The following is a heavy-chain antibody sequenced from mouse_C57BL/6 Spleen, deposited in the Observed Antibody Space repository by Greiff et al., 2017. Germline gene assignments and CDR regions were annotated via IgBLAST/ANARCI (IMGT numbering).Heavy chain of an antibody. V-gene: IGHV5-17*01. J-gene: IGHJ4*01. CDR3: ERDYGSSYAMDY. Sequence: EVKVVESGGGLVKPGGSLKLSCAASGFTFSDYGMHWVRQAPEKGLEWVAYISSGSSTIYYADTVKGRFTISRDNAKNTLFLQMTSLRSEDTAMYYCERDYGSSYAMDYWGQGPSVTASS. CDR2: ISSGSSTI. CDR1: GFTFSDYG. D-gene: IGHD1-1*01.